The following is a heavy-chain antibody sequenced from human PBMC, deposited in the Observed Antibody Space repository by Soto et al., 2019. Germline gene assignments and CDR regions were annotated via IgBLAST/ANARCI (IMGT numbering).Heavy chain of an antibody. CDR2: IYSGGST. D-gene: IGHD3-10*01. Sequence: EVQLVESGGGLIQPGGSLRLSCAASGVIVSSTYMSWVRQAPGKGLEWVSLIYSGGSTYYADSVKGRFTISRDNSKNTLYLQMSSLRAEDSAVYYCARGSKDSYPGSRIFDFWGRGTLVTVSS. J-gene: IGHJ4*02. CDR1: GVIVSSTY. CDR3: ARGSKDSYPGSRIFDF. V-gene: IGHV3-53*01.